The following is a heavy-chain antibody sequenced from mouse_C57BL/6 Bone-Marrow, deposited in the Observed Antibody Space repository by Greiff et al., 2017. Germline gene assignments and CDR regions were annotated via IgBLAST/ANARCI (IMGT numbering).Heavy chain of an antibody. CDR2: ISNGGGSP. CDR1: GFTISDYY. D-gene: IGHD1-1*01. Sequence: EVLLLQSGGGLVQPGGSLKLSCPASGFTISDYYMHWVRQTPEQRLAWIAYISNGGGSPNYPDTFKGRFTISRDPATNTLYLRMRRLESEGTAMYYCARQWYYSSSPFAYWGQGTLVTVSA. CDR3: ARQWYYSSSPFAY. V-gene: IGHV5-12*01. J-gene: IGHJ3*01.